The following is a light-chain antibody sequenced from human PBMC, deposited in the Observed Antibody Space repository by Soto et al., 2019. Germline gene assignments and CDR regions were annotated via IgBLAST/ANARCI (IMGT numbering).Light chain of an antibody. J-gene: IGLJ2*01. CDR1: SSDIGRHNL. CDR2: EDI. Sequence: QSALTQPASVSGSPGQSITISCTGTSSDIGRHNLVSWYQQHPGIAPKLIIYEDIERPSGVSDRFSGSKSGNTASLTISGLQTEDEANYYCCSYAGGASVVFGGGTKVPS. CDR3: CSYAGGASVV. V-gene: IGLV2-23*01.